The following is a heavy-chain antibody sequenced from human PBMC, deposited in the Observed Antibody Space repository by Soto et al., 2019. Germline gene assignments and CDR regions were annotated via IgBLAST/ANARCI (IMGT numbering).Heavy chain of an antibody. V-gene: IGHV3-23*01. CDR1: GFTLSMSA. CDR2: ISDSGDRT. CDR3: AKDRGIIVKAGDAFDV. Sequence: EVQLMESGGGLVQPGGSLRLSCASSGFTLSMSAVNWVRQAPGKGLEWVSYISDSGDRTYYADSVKGRFTISRDRSKNTVSLQMDSLRAEDTAEYYCAKDRGIIVKAGDAFDVWGQGTKVTVSS. J-gene: IGHJ3*01. D-gene: IGHD3-16*02.